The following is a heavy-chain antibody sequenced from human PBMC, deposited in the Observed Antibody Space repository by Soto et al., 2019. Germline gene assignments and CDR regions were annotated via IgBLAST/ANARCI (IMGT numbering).Heavy chain of an antibody. V-gene: IGHV4-30-4*01. Sequence: QVQLQESGPGLVKPSQTLSLTCTVSGGSISSGDYYWSWIRQPPGKGLEWIGYIYYSGSTYYNPSLKSRVTISVDTSKNQFSLKPSTVTAADTAVYYCARDDIVATHRFAYWGQGTLVTVSS. CDR2: IYYSGST. CDR3: ARDDIVATHRFAY. D-gene: IGHD5-12*01. CDR1: GGSISSGDYY. J-gene: IGHJ4*02.